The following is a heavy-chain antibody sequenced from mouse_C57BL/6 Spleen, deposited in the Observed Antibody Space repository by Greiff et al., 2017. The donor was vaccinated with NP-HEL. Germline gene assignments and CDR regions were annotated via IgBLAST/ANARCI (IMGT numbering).Heavy chain of an antibody. J-gene: IGHJ2*01. CDR2: ILPGSGST. V-gene: IGHV1-9*01. D-gene: IGHD1-1*01. Sequence: VQLQQSGAELMKPGASVKLSCKATGYTFTGYWIEWVKQRPGHGLEWIGEILPGSGSTNYNEKFKGKATFTADTSSNTAYMQLSSLTTEDSSIYYCARGGIVTPVVAPFDYWGQGTTLTVSS. CDR1: GYTFTGYW. CDR3: ARGGIVTPVVAPFDY.